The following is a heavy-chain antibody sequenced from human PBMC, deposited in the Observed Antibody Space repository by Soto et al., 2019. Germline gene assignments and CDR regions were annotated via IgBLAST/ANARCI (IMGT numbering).Heavy chain of an antibody. CDR2: FDPEDGET. V-gene: IGHV1-24*01. Sequence: QVQLVQSGAEVKKPGASVKVSCKVSGYTLPELSMHGVRQAPGKGLEWMGGFDPEDGETIYAQKFQGSVTMTEDTSTDTAYMELSSLGSEDTAVYYCATIAVAGNMEAFDIWGQGTMVTVSS. CDR1: GYTLPELS. D-gene: IGHD6-19*01. CDR3: ATIAVAGNMEAFDI. J-gene: IGHJ3*02.